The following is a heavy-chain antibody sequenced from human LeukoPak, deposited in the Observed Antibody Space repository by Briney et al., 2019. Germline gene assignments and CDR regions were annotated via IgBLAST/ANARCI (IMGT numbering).Heavy chain of an antibody. Sequence: GGSLRLSCAASGFTFSNCAMSWVRQAPGKGLEWVSAISGSGGSTYYADSVKGRFTISRDNSKNTLYLQMNSLRAEDTAVYYCAKDSSGSYYQNWFDPWGQGTLVTVSS. J-gene: IGHJ5*02. CDR3: AKDSSGSYYQNWFDP. V-gene: IGHV3-23*01. CDR2: ISGSGGST. CDR1: GFTFSNCA. D-gene: IGHD3-10*01.